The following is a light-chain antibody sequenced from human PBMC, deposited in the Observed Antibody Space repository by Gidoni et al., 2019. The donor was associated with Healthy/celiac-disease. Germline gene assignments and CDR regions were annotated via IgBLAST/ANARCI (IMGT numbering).Light chain of an antibody. CDR3: QQYNSYSPT. Sequence: DIQMTPSPSTLSASVGDRATITCRASQSISSWLAWYQQKPGKAPKLLIYDASSLESGVPSRFRGSGSGTEFTLTISSLQTDDFATYYCQQYNSYSPTFGQGTKLEIK. CDR2: DAS. J-gene: IGKJ2*01. CDR1: QSISSW. V-gene: IGKV1-5*01.